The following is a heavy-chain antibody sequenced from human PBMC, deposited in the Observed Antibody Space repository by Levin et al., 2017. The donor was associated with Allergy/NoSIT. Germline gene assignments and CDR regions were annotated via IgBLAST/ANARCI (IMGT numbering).Heavy chain of an antibody. Sequence: PSQTLSLPCAVSCGSISTDNWWSWIRQPPGKGLEWIGEIYRSGDTNHNPSLRSRVTMSMDKSKNHFSLKLSSVTAADTAVYYCATVEGLFCSGVSCSYSFHYWGQGALVTVSS. CDR1: CGSISTDNW. CDR2: IYRSGDT. D-gene: IGHD3-9*01. CDR3: ATVEGLFCSGVSCSYSFHY. J-gene: IGHJ4*02. V-gene: IGHV4-4*02.